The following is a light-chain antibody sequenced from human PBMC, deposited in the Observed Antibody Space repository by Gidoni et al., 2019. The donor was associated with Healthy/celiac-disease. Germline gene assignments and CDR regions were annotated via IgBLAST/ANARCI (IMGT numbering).Light chain of an antibody. Sequence: QSALTQPASVSGSPGQSITISCTGTSSDVGGYNYVSWYQQHPGKAPKLMIYHVSNRPSGVSNRFSGSKSGNTASLTISGLQTEDEADYYCSSYTSSSIVVFGGGTKLTVL. CDR2: HVS. CDR1: SSDVGGYNY. J-gene: IGLJ2*01. CDR3: SSYTSSSIVV. V-gene: IGLV2-14*03.